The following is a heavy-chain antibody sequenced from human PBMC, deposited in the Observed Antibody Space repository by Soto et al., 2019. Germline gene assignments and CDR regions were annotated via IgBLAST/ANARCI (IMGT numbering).Heavy chain of an antibody. CDR1: GYTFSNYC. CDR2: ISLYSDGT. D-gene: IGHD2-2*01. Sequence: GASVKVSCKTSGYTFSNYCITWGRQAPGQPLEWLGWISLYSDGTNYAQKFQGRVSMTTDTSTTTAYMELRSLRSDDTAVYYCARVVPGAEAWFGPWGQGTLVTVSS. J-gene: IGHJ5*02. CDR3: ARVVPGAEAWFGP. V-gene: IGHV1-18*01.